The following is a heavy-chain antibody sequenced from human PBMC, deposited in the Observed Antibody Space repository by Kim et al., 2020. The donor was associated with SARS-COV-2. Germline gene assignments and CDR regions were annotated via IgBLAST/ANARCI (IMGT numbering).Heavy chain of an antibody. CDR3: GKALTAYSGYIDF. CDR1: GFTFSSET. CDR2: ISITGNT. Sequence: GGSLRLSCAASGFTFSSETMTWVRQAPGKGLEWVSCISITGNTYYTDSVKGRFTISRDNSRNTLYLQMNSLRAEDTALYYCGKALTAYSGYIDFWGQGTL. J-gene: IGHJ4*02. D-gene: IGHD1-26*01. V-gene: IGHV3-23*01.